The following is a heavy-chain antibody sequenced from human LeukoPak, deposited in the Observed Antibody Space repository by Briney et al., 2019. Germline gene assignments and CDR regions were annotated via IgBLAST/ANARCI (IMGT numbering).Heavy chain of an antibody. CDR1: GGSISSYY. V-gene: IGHV4-59*01. CDR2: IYYSGST. J-gene: IGHJ1*01. CDR3: ARGIDYGSEYFQH. D-gene: IGHD4-17*01. Sequence: SETLSLTCTVSGGSISSYYWSWIRKPPGKGLEWIGYIYYSGSTNYNPSLKSRVTISVDTSKNQFSLKLSSVTAADTAVYYCARGIDYGSEYFQHWGQGTLVTVSS.